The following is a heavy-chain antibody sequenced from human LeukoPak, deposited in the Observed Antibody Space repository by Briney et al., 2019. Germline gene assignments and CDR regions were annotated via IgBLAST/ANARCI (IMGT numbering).Heavy chain of an antibody. D-gene: IGHD6-13*01. J-gene: IGHJ5*02. CDR1: GFTFSSYW. Sequence: PGGSLRLSCTASGFTFSSYWMSWVRQAPGKGLEWVANIKQDGSEKHYVDSVKGRFTISRDNAMNSLYLQMNSLRAEDTAVYYCASYIAAAGTWSRWFDPWGQGTLVTVSS. CDR2: IKQDGSEK. V-gene: IGHV3-7*01. CDR3: ASYIAAAGTWSRWFDP.